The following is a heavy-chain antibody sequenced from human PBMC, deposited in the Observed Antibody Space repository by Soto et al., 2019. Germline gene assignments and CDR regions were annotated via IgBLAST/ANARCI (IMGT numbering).Heavy chain of an antibody. J-gene: IGHJ4*02. CDR2: IGGSGADT. CDR1: GFSFSIYA. D-gene: IGHD3-22*01. V-gene: IGHV3-23*01. CDR3: AKDAPGSGWLSDY. Sequence: EVQLLESGGGLVHPGGSLRLSCAASGFSFSIYAMTWVRQAPGKGLEWGSTIGGSGADTSYADFVRGQFTISRDNSRNTLYLQMNSLRAEDTAVYYCAKDAPGSGWLSDYWGQGTLVTVSS.